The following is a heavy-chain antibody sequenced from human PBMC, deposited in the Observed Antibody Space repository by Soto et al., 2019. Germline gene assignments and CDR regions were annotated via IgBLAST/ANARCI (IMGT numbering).Heavy chain of an antibody. CDR3: ARIAVAVHYWYFDL. D-gene: IGHD6-19*01. CDR1: GFTFSSYS. V-gene: IGHV3-48*01. CDR2: ISSSSSTI. J-gene: IGHJ2*01. Sequence: EVQLVESGGGLVQPGGSLRLSCAASGFTFSSYSMNWVRQAPGKGLEWVSDISSSSSTIYYADSVKGRFTISRDNAKNSMYLKMNSLRAEDTAVYYCARIAVAVHYWYFDLWGRGTLVTVSS.